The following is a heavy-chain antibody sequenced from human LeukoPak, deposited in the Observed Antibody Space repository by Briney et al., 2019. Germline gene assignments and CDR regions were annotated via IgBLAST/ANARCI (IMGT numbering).Heavy chain of an antibody. CDR3: ARLYPSGWFNY. CDR2: IIPILGIA. CDR1: GGTFSSYA. J-gene: IGHJ4*02. Sequence: GASVKVSCKASGGTFSSYAISWVRQAPGQGLEWMGRIIPILGIANYAQKFQGRVTMTTDTSTSTAYMELRSLRSDDTAVYYCARLYPSGWFNYWGQGTLVTVSS. D-gene: IGHD6-19*01. V-gene: IGHV1-69*04.